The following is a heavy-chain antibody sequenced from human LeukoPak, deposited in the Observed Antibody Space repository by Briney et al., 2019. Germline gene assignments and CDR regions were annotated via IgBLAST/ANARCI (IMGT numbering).Heavy chain of an antibody. CDR2: IYASGTT. D-gene: IGHD5-24*01. CDR1: GVSISTYS. J-gene: IGHJ3*01. V-gene: IGHV4-4*07. CDR3: ARGLQAYSNAFDV. Sequence: SETLSLTCTLSGVSISTYSWTWIRQPAGKGLEWIGRIYASGTTNYNPSLKSRVTISVDKSNNQFSLKLTSVTAADTAVYYCARGLQAYSNAFDVWGQGTMVTVSS.